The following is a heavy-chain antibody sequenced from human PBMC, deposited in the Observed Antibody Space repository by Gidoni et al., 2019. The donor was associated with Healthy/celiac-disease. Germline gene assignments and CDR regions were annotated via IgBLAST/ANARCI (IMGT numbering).Heavy chain of an antibody. Sequence: EVQLVETGGGLIQPGGSLRLSCAASGFTVSSNYISWVRQAPGKGLEWVSVIYSGGSTYYADSVKGRFTISRDNSKNTLYLQMNSLRAEDTAVYYCARGGNTHCSGGSCYSRGGFDPWGQGTLVTVSS. J-gene: IGHJ5*02. CDR1: GFTVSSNY. CDR3: ARGGNTHCSGGSCYSRGGFDP. D-gene: IGHD2-15*01. V-gene: IGHV3-53*02. CDR2: IYSGGST.